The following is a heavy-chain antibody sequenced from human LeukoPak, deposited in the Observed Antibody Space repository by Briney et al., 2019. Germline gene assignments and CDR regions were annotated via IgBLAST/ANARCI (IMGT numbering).Heavy chain of an antibody. CDR3: ARHGTISSESYFDY. J-gene: IGHJ4*02. CDR2: IHNSGRT. D-gene: IGHD1-14*01. Sequence: SETLSLTCSVSGGSVSSYYWSWIRQSPGQGLEWIGYIHNSGRTNYNPSLKSRVTGFVDTSKNQVSLRLSSVTAADTAVYYCARHGTISSESYFDYWGQGALVTVSS. CDR1: GGSVSSYY. V-gene: IGHV4-59*08.